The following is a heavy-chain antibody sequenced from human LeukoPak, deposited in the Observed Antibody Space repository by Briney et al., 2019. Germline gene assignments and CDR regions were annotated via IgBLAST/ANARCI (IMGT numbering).Heavy chain of an antibody. CDR3: ARDSSSPRRPDHYGMDV. V-gene: IGHV4-31*03. CDR2: IYYSGST. Sequence: PSQTLSLTCTVPGGSISSGGYYWSWIRQHPGKGLEWIGYIYYSGSTYYNPSLKSRVTISVDTSKNQFSLKLSSVTAADTAVYYCARDSSSPRRPDHYGMDVWGQGTTVTVSS. J-gene: IGHJ6*02. D-gene: IGHD6-13*01. CDR1: GGSISSGGYY.